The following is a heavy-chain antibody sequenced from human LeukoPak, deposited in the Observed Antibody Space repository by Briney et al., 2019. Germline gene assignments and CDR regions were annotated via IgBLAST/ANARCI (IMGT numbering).Heavy chain of an antibody. V-gene: IGHV4-4*07. CDR3: AGAPAGCGGTCSFDY. D-gene: IGHD2-15*01. J-gene: IGHJ4*02. Sequence: SETLSLTCTVSGASMSNSFWSWIRQPAGKGLEWIGRIYSSGRTNYNPSLKSRVTLSIDTSNNQFSLKLTSVTAADTALYYCAGAPAGCGGTCSFDYWCQGTLVIV. CDR1: GASMSNSF. CDR2: IYSSGRT.